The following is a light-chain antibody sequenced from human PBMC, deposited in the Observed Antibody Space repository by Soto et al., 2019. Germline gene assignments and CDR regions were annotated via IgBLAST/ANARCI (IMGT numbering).Light chain of an antibody. CDR2: EVN. Sequence: QSALTQPASVSGSPGQSITISCTGTSSEVGYYNLVSWYQHHPGKAPKLIIYEVNKRPSGVSNRFSGSKSGNTASLTISGLQAEDEADYHCCSYAGSSTYVSGTGTKVTVL. CDR3: CSYAGSSTYV. V-gene: IGLV2-23*02. J-gene: IGLJ1*01. CDR1: SSEVGYYNL.